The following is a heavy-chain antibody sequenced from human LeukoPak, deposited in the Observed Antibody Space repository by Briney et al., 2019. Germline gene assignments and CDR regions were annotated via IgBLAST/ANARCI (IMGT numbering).Heavy chain of an antibody. J-gene: IGHJ4*02. V-gene: IGHV4-59*01. Sequence: SETLSLTCTVSGGSISSYYWSWIRQPPGKELEWIGYIYYSGSTNYNPSLKSRVTISVDTSKNQVSLKLSSVTAADTAVYYCVRTEGSYYFDYWGQGTLVTVSS. D-gene: IGHD3-10*01. CDR3: VRTEGSYYFDY. CDR1: GGSISSYY. CDR2: IYYSGST.